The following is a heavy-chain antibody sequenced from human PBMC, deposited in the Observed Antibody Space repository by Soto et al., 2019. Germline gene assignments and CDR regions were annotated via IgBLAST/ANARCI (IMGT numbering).Heavy chain of an antibody. J-gene: IGHJ3*02. CDR1: GYPVTAYY. V-gene: IGHV1-2*02. CDR2: INPATGAA. D-gene: IGHD3-3*01. CDR3: ARGGGVGVAGSAAFDM. Sequence: QLHLVQSGAVVKKPGASVTVSCSASGYPVTAYYMHWVRQAPGRGLEWMGGINPATGAAKYTQTFKGGVTMTRATSTSKVFMELSGLTSEDTAVFYCARGGGVGVAGSAAFDMWGQGTLVTVSS.